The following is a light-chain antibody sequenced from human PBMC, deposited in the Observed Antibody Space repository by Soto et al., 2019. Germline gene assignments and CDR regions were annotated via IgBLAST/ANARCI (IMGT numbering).Light chain of an antibody. J-gene: IGKJ1*01. CDR1: QSINKAY. CDR2: GAS. CDR3: QHSGDFRWT. Sequence: EIVMTQSPATLSLSPGDRATLSCRASQSINKAYLVWYQVKPGQAPRRLIYGASSRATGIPDRFSGRGFGTDFTLTISRVGPEDFAVYYCQHSGDFRWTVGQGTKVDIK. V-gene: IGKV3-20*01.